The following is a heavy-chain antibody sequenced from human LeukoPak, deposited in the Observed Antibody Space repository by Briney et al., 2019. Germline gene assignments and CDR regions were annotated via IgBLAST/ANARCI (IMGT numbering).Heavy chain of an antibody. D-gene: IGHD3-22*01. CDR3: ARDTYYYDSSGYPPDAFDI. V-gene: IGHV1-3*01. CDR2: INAGNGNT. J-gene: IGHJ3*02. CDR1: GYTFTSYA. Sequence: GASVKVSCKASGYTFTSYAMHWVRQAPGQRLEWMGWINAGNGNTKYSQKFQGRVTITADESTSTAYMELSSLRSEDTAVYYCARDTYYYDSSGYPPDAFDIWGQGTMVTVSS.